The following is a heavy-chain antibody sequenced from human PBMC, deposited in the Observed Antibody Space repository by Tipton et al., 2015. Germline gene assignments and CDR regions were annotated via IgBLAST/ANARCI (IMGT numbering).Heavy chain of an antibody. CDR2: ISYSGST. D-gene: IGHD3-10*01. CDR3: AKNSGNYYSSSSDH. CDR1: GGSVSSGTNS. J-gene: IGHJ4*02. V-gene: IGHV4-61*03. Sequence: TLSLTCTVSGGSVSSGTNSWNWIRQPPGKGLEWIGYISYSGSTNYNPSLKSRVIMSIDTSNDHFSLKLSSVTAADTAVYYCAKNSGNYYSSSSDHWGQGTLVTVSS.